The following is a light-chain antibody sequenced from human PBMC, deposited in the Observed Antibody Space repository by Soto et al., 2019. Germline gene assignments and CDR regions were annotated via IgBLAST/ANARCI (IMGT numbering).Light chain of an antibody. CDR2: DVS. V-gene: IGLV2-14*01. Sequence: QSVLTQPASVSGSPVQSITISCTGTSSDVGAYNYVSWYQQHPGKAPKLMIYDVSNRPSGVSNRFSGSKSGNTASLTISGLQAEDEADYYCSSYTSSTTLVFGGGTKLTVL. CDR1: SSDVGAYNY. J-gene: IGLJ2*01. CDR3: SSYTSSTTLV.